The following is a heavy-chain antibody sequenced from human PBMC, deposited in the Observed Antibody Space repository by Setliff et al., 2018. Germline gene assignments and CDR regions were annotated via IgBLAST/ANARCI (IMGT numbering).Heavy chain of an antibody. CDR2: IIPILGIA. D-gene: IGHD6-13*01. CDR3: ARQDSSSWPADY. V-gene: IGHV1-69*10. CDR1: GGTFSSYA. J-gene: IGHJ4*02. Sequence: GASVKVSCKASGGTFSSYAISWVRQAPGQGLEWMGGIIPILGIANYAQKFQGRVTITADKSTSTAYMELSSLRSEDTAVYYFARQDSSSWPADYWGQGTLVTVSS.